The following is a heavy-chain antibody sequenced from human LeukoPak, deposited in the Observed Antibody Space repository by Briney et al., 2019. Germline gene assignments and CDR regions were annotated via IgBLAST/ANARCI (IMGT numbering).Heavy chain of an antibody. CDR1: GGSISRSSYY. Sequence: SETLSLTCTVSGGSISRSSYYWSWIRQPAGKGLEWIGRIYTSGSTKYNPSLKSRVTISVDTSKNQFSLKLSSVTAADTAVYYCARAYDSWRAFDIWGQGTMVTVSS. J-gene: IGHJ3*02. V-gene: IGHV4-61*02. D-gene: IGHD6-13*01. CDR2: IYTSGST. CDR3: ARAYDSWRAFDI.